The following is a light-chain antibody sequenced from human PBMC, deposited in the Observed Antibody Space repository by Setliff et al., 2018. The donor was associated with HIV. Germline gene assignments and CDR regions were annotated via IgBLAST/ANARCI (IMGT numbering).Light chain of an antibody. CDR2: SNN. J-gene: IGLJ2*01. V-gene: IGLV1-47*01. Sequence: SALTQPPSASGTPGQRVTISCSGSTSNIGSNYIYWYQQLPGTAPKLLIYSNNQRPSGVPDRFSDSKSGTSASLAISGLRSEDEADYYCAAWDDSLSGVVFGGGTQLTVL. CDR1: TSNIGSNY. CDR3: AAWDDSLSGVV.